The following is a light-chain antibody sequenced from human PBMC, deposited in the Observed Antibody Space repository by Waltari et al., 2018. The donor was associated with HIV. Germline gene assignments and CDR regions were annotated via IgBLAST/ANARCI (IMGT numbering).Light chain of an antibody. CDR2: DDS. CDR1: NIGSAS. CDR3: QVWDSDSDHWV. Sequence: SYVLTQPPSVSVAPGKTARITCGGNNIGSASVPWYQQKPGQAPVSVIFDDSDRPSGIPERFSGSNSGNTATLTISGVEAGDEADYYCQVWDSDSDHWVFGGGTKLTVL. V-gene: IGLV3-21*04. J-gene: IGLJ3*02.